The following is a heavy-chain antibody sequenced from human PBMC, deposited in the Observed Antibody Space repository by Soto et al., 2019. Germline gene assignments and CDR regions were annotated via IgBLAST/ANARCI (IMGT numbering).Heavy chain of an antibody. Sequence: QITLKESGPTLVKPTQTLTLTCTFSGFSLSTSGVGVGWIRQPPGKALEWLALIYWDDDKRYSPSLKSRLTIPHDTSNNPLVLTMTNMDPVDTSTYYLAHREDSGYEFDYWGQGTLVTVSS. CDR3: AHREDSGYEFDY. CDR1: GFSLSTSGVG. CDR2: IYWDDDK. J-gene: IGHJ4*02. V-gene: IGHV2-5*02. D-gene: IGHD5-12*01.